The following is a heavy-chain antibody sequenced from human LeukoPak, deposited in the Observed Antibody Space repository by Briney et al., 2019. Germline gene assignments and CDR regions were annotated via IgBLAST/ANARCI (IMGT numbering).Heavy chain of an antibody. CDR2: IYYSGST. J-gene: IGHJ5*02. Sequence: SETLSLTCTVSGGSISSYYWSWIRQPPGKGLEWIGYIYYSGSTNYNPSLKSRVTISLDTSKNQFSLKLSSVTAADTAVYYCARGPVGQLLQVWFDPWGQGTLVTVSS. V-gene: IGHV4-59*01. CDR1: GGSISSYY. CDR3: ARGPVGQLLQVWFDP. D-gene: IGHD2-2*01.